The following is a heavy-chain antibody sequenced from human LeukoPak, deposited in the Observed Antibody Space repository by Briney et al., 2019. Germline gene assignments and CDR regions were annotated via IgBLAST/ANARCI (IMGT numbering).Heavy chain of an antibody. J-gene: IGHJ6*04. V-gene: IGHV3-23*01. Sequence: GGSLRLSCAASGFTFSSYAMSWVRQAPGKGLEWVSAISGSGGSTYYADSVKGRFTISRGNSKNTLYLQMNSLRAEDTAVYYCAKDLSNYYYYYGMDVWGKGTTVTVSS. CDR2: ISGSGGST. CDR3: AKDLSNYYYYYGMDV. CDR1: GFTFSSYA.